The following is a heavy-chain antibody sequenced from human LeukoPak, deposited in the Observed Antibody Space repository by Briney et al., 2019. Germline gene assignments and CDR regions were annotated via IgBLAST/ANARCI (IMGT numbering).Heavy chain of an antibody. CDR3: ARSSPYYDFWSGYYDY. CDR2: IIPIFGTA. D-gene: IGHD3-3*01. V-gene: IGHV1-69*13. CDR1: GGTFISYA. J-gene: IGHJ4*02. Sequence: SVKVSCKASGGTFISYAISWVRQAPGQGLEWMGGIIPIFGTANYAQKFQGRVTITADESTSTAYMELSSLRSEDTAVYYCARSSPYYDFWSGYYDYWGQGTLVTVSS.